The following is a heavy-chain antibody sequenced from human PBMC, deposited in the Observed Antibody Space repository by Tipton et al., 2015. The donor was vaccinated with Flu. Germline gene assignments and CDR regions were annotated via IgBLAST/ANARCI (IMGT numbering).Heavy chain of an antibody. CDR3: AKGFSFTRFLVWSPVAS. CDR2: ISGGGGRT. D-gene: IGHD3-3*01. Sequence: SLRLSCAASGFTFSNYAMNWVRQAPGKGLERVSAISGGGGRTYYADTVKGRFTISRDNSQNMLYLQMYSLRAEDTASYYCAKGFSFTRFLVWSPVASWGQGTLVTVSS. J-gene: IGHJ4*02. V-gene: IGHV3-23*01. CDR1: GFTFSNYA.